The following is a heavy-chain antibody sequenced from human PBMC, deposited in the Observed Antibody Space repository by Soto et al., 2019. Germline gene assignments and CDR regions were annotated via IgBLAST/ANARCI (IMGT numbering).Heavy chain of an antibody. CDR3: AKYYYDSSGYLNPFDY. Sequence: GSLRLSCAASGFTFSSYGMHWVRQAPGKGLEWVAVISYDGSNKYYADSVKGRFTISRDNSKNTLYLQMNSLRAEDTAVYYCAKYYYDSSGYLNPFDYWGQGTLVTVSS. J-gene: IGHJ4*02. D-gene: IGHD3-22*01. CDR1: GFTFSSYG. V-gene: IGHV3-30*18. CDR2: ISYDGSNK.